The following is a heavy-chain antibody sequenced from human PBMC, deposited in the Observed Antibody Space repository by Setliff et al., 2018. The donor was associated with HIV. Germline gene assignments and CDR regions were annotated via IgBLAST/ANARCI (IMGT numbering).Heavy chain of an antibody. D-gene: IGHD5-12*01. CDR1: GFTFSNYG. V-gene: IGHV3-30*02. CDR2: IRFDGYNK. CDR3: AKVRLMFLDDAFDI. J-gene: IGHJ3*02. Sequence: QPGGSLRLSCAASGFTFSNYGMNWVRQAPGKGLEWVAFIRFDGYNKYYADSVKGRFTISRDNSKNPLYLQMNSLGADDRAVYYCAKVRLMFLDDAFDIWGQGTMVTVSS.